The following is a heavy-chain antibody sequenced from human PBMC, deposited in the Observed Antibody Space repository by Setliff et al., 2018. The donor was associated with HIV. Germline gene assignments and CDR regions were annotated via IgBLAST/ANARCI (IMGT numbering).Heavy chain of an antibody. J-gene: IGHJ6*03. CDR2: IFTSGNT. V-gene: IGHV4-61*09. CDR3: ARELGHYYYYMDV. D-gene: IGHD7-27*01. Sequence: PSETLSLTCAVSGDSISSGSYYWSWIRQPAGEGLEWIGHIFTSGNTHYNPSLKSRVTMSVDTSKNQFSLKLSPVTAADTAVFYCARELGHYYYYMDVWGKGTTVTVSS. CDR1: GDSISSGSYY.